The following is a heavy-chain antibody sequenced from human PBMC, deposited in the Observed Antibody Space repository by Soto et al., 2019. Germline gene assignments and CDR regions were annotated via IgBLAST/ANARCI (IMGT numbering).Heavy chain of an antibody. D-gene: IGHD3-3*01. CDR3: ARVAYYDFWSGDFDY. V-gene: IGHV4-59*01. CDR1: GGSISSYY. Sequence: SETLSLTCTVSGGSISSYYWSWIRQPPGKGLEWIGYIYYSGSTNYNPSLKSRVTISVDTSKNQFSLKLSSVTAADTAVYYCARVAYYDFWSGDFDYWGQGTLVTVSS. CDR2: IYYSGST. J-gene: IGHJ4*02.